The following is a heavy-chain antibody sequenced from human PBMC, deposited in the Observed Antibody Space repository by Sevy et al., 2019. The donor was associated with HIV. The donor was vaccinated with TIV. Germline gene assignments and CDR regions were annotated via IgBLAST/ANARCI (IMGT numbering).Heavy chain of an antibody. CDR3: AKEGVNYSFDY. Sequence: GGSLRLSCAASGFTFSSYGMHWVRQAPGKGLEWVAVISYDGSNKYYADSVKGRFTSSRDNSKNTMNRQMNSLRAEDTAVYYCAKEGVNYSFDYWGQGTLVTVSS. CDR1: GFTFSSYG. D-gene: IGHD1-1*01. V-gene: IGHV3-30*18. J-gene: IGHJ4*02. CDR2: ISYDGSNK.